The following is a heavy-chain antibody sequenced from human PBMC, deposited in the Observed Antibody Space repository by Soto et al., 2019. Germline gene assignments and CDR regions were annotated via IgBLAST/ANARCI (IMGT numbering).Heavy chain of an antibody. D-gene: IGHD3-10*01. J-gene: IGHJ5*02. CDR2: IYYSGST. CDR3: ARQDRGGWFGELGWFDP. CDR1: GGSISSSSYY. Sequence: QLQLQESGPGLVKPSETLSLTCTVSGGSISSSSYYWGWIRQPPGKGLEWIGSIYYSGSTYYNPFLKSRFHLSVDTSKNQVSLKLSSVTAADPAVYCWARQDRGGWFGELGWFDPWGQGTLVTVSS. V-gene: IGHV4-39*01.